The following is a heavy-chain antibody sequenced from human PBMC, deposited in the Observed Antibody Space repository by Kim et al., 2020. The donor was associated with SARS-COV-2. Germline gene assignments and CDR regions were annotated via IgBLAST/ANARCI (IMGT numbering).Heavy chain of an antibody. Sequence: GGSLRLSCAASGFTFYNYYMNWVRQAPGKGLEWVSSISGSSSNIHYADSVKGRFTISRDNAKNSLWLQMDSLRVEDTAVYYCARHHPYYGDFNPPDYWGQGTLVTVSA. V-gene: IGHV3-21*01. CDR3: ARHHPYYGDFNPPDY. J-gene: IGHJ4*02. D-gene: IGHD4-17*01. CDR1: GFTFYNYY. CDR2: ISGSSSNI.